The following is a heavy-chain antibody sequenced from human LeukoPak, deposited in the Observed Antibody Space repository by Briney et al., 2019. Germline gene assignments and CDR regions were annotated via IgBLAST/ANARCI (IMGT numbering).Heavy chain of an antibody. CDR2: VAPSGKT. D-gene: IGHD3-10*02. CDR1: GDSISPYY. Sequence: SETLSLTCAVSGDSISPYYWSWIRQSAGKGLEWIGRVAPSGKTYYNLSLKSRLTMSLDTSTNQFSLRLRSLTAADTAVYYCARHLANVRWGVNPRWFDPWGQGTLVTVSS. CDR3: ARHLANVRWGVNPRWFDP. V-gene: IGHV4-4*07. J-gene: IGHJ5*02.